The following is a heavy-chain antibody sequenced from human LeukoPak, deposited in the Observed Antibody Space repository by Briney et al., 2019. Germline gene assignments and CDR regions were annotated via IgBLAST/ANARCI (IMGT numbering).Heavy chain of an antibody. CDR2: IKNDGSAK. CDR1: GFTFSSYW. J-gene: IGHJ5*02. D-gene: IGHD3-10*01. V-gene: IGHV3-7*01. CDR3: ANSEFASGWFDP. Sequence: PGGSLRLSCAASGFTFSSYWMTWVRQAPGKGLEWVAHIKNDGSAKYSVASVKGRFTISRDTAKNSLFLKMSSLRAEATAVYYCANSEFASGWFDPWGQGTLVSVSS.